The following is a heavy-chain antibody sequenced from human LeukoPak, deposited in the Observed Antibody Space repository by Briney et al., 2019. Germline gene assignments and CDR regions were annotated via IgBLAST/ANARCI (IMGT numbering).Heavy chain of an antibody. CDR2: FYYDGST. CDR1: GGSFSSSSYY. V-gene: IGHV4-39*01. Sequence: SETLSLTCTVSGGSFSSSSYYWAWIRRPPGKGLEWIGSFYYDGSTYYSPSLKSRVTVSVDTSKNQFSLRLTSVSAADTAFYYCVRRAHVDMPVWGQGTLVTVSS. D-gene: IGHD2-2*01. CDR3: VRRAHVDMPV. J-gene: IGHJ3*01.